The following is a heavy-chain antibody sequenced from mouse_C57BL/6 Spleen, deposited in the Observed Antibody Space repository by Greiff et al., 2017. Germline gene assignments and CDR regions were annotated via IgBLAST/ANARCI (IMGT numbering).Heavy chain of an antibody. J-gene: IGHJ2*01. CDR2: IGPANGNT. CDR1: GFNIKNYD. CDR3: ARSEDRSGVFDY. Sequence: EVQLQQSVAELVRPGASVKLSCTASGFNIKNYDMHWVKQRPEQGLEWIGKIGPANGNTKYAPKFQGKATITADTTSNTAYLQLSSLTSEDTAIYYCARSEDRSGVFDYWGQGTTLTVSS. D-gene: IGHD3-2*02. V-gene: IGHV14-3*01.